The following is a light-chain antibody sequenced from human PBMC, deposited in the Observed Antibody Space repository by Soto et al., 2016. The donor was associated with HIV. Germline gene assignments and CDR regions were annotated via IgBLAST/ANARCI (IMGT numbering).Light chain of an antibody. CDR3: QQTYSKFMYT. V-gene: IGKV1-39*01. J-gene: IGKJ2*01. CDR2: GAS. CDR1: QSISTY. Sequence: DIQMTQSPSSLSLSIGDRVTITCRASQSISTYLNWYQQKPGKAPKVLIYGASSLQSGVPSRFSGSGSGTDFTLTISSLQPEDFATYYCQQTYSKFMYTFGQGTKLEIE.